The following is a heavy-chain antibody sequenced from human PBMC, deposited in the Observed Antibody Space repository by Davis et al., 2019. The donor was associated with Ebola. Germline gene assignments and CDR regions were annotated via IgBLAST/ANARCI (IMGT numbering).Heavy chain of an antibody. D-gene: IGHD1-1*01. CDR2: ISSTGGSI. CDR1: GFTFGSFS. Sequence: PGGSLRLSCAASGFTFGSFSMSWVRQAPGKGLEWVSSISSTGGSIYYADSVKGRFTISRDNSKNTVYLQLNTLRAEDTAVYYCAKDLERLGRVQLRYAMDVWGQGTTVTVYS. J-gene: IGHJ6*02. V-gene: IGHV3-21*01. CDR3: AKDLERLGRVQLRYAMDV.